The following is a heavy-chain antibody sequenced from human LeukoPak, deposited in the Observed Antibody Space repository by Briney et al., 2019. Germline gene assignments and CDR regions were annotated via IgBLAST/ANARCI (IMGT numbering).Heavy chain of an antibody. CDR2: ISGSGANT. CDR1: GFTFSSNP. V-gene: IGHV3-23*01. CDR3: ATTKPARRYFDY. D-gene: IGHD5-12*01. Sequence: PGGSLRLSCAGSGFTFSSNPLSWVRQAPGKGLEWVSAISGSGANTYYGDSVRGRFTISRDNSKNTLYLQMNTLRADDTAVYYCATTKPARRYFDYWGRESWSPSPQ. J-gene: IGHJ4*02.